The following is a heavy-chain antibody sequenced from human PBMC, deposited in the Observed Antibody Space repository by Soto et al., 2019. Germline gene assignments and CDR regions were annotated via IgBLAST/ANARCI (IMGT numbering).Heavy chain of an antibody. Sequence: GGTLRLSCAASGFSFSSYAMRFVRQAPGKGLECGSAISGSGGSTYYADSVKGRFTISRDNDKNPLSLQMNSLRAEDTAVYYCAKAQQLWFPYYFDYGGQGTLVTVSS. V-gene: IGHV3-23*01. CDR2: ISGSGGST. D-gene: IGHD5-18*01. J-gene: IGHJ4*02. CDR1: GFSFSSYA. CDR3: AKAQQLWFPYYFDY.